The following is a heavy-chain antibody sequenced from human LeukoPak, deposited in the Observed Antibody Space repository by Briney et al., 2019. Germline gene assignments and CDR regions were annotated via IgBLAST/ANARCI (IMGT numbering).Heavy chain of an antibody. J-gene: IGHJ4*02. CDR3: ARDYYDYVWGSYRYTFDY. CDR2: IKQDGSEK. Sequence: GGSLRLSCAASGFTFSSYWMSWVRQAPGKGLEWVANIKQDGSEKYYVDSVKGRFTISRDNAKDSLYLQMNSLRAEDTAVYYCARDYYDYVWGSYRYTFDYWGQGTLVTVSS. D-gene: IGHD3-16*02. V-gene: IGHV3-7*01. CDR1: GFTFSSYW.